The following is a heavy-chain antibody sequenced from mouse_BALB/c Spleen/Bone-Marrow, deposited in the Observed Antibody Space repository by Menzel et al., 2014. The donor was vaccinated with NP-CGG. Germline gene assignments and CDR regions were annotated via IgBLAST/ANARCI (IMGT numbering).Heavy chain of an antibody. CDR1: GFNIKDTY. Sequence: EVHLVESGAELVKPGASVKLSCTASGFNIKDTYMHWVKQRPEQGLEWIGWIDPENGDTEYAPKFQGKATMTADTSSNTAYLQLSSLTSEDTAVYYCNAQNYGYGAWFAYWGQGTLVTVSA. CDR2: IDPENGDT. V-gene: IGHV14-4*02. CDR3: NAQNYGYGAWFAY. J-gene: IGHJ3*01. D-gene: IGHD1-2*01.